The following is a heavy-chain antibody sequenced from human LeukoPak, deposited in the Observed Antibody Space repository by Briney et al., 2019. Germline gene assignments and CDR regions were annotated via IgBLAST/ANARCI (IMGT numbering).Heavy chain of an antibody. Sequence: GGSLRLSCAASGFTFSSYWMNWVRQAPGKGLEWVSGISGSGGNTYYADSVKGRFTISRDNSKNTLYLQMNSLRAEDTAVYYCAKDDNYIRFLSWGQGTLVTVSS. CDR2: ISGSGGNT. CDR3: AKDDNYIRFLS. D-gene: IGHD3-16*01. V-gene: IGHV3-23*01. J-gene: IGHJ5*02. CDR1: GFTFSSYW.